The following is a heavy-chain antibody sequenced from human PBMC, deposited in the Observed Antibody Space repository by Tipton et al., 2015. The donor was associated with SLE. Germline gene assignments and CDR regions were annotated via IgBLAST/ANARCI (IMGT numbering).Heavy chain of an antibody. D-gene: IGHD6-13*01. CDR2: MNPNSGNT. CDR3: ARVGIAAPWRP. CDR1: GYTFTSYD. Sequence: SCAASGYTFTSYDINWVRQATGQGLEWMGWMNPNSGNTGYAQKFQGRVTMTRNTSISTAYMELSSLRSEDTAVYYCARVGIAAPWRPWGQGTMVTVSS. V-gene: IGHV1-8*02. J-gene: IGHJ3*01.